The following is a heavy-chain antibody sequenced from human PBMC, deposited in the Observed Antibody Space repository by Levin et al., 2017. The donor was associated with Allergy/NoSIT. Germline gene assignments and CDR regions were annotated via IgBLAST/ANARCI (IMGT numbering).Heavy chain of an antibody. CDR3: VTNGLVGYSGYAPGDS. V-gene: IGHV5-51*01. J-gene: IGHJ4*02. CDR2: IYPGDSET. CDR1: GYSFTSYW. Sequence: PGESLKISCKGSGYSFTSYWIGWVRQMPGKGLEWMGIIYPGDSETRYSPSFQGQVTISVDKSISTAYLQWSSLKASDTAMYYCVTNGLVGYSGYAPGDSWGQGTLVTVSS. D-gene: IGHD5-12*01.